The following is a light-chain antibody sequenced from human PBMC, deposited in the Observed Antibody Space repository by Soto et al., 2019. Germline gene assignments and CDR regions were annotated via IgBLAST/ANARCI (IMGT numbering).Light chain of an antibody. J-gene: IGLJ1*01. Sequence: QSVLTQQLAAAGAPGQTVTISCSGSSSNIGSHTVNWYQHLPGTAPKLLIYSNTQRPLGVPVRFSGSKSGTSASLAISGLQSEDEAEYYCAAWDDRLYVFGTGTKVTVL. CDR2: SNT. CDR1: SSNIGSHT. V-gene: IGLV1-44*01. CDR3: AAWDDRLYV.